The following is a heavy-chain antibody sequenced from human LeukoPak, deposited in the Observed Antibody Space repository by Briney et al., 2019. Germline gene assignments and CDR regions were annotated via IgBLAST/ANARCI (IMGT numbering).Heavy chain of an antibody. Sequence: SETLSLTCTVSGGSISSYYWSWIRQPPGKGLEWIGYVYYSGSTNYNPSLKSRVTISVDTSKNQFSLKLSSVTAADTAVYYCAGALRVSSLFHFDYWGQGTLVTVSS. D-gene: IGHD5/OR15-5a*01. V-gene: IGHV4-59*08. CDR3: AGALRVSSLFHFDY. CDR2: VYYSGST. CDR1: GGSISSYY. J-gene: IGHJ4*02.